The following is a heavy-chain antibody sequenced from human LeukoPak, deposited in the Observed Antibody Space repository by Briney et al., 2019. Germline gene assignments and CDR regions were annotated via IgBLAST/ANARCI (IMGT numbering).Heavy chain of an antibody. CDR1: GFTFSSYA. J-gene: IGHJ4*02. Sequence: PGGFLRLSCAASGFTFSSYAIHWVRQAPGKGLEWVAVISFDGKNKFYSDSVKGRFTISRDNSKNTLYLQMNSLKPEDTAVYFCARDSRLKWTQYYFDFWGQGTLVTVSS. CDR3: ARDSRLKWTQYYFDF. D-gene: IGHD3/OR15-3a*01. V-gene: IGHV3-30*04. CDR2: ISFDGKNK.